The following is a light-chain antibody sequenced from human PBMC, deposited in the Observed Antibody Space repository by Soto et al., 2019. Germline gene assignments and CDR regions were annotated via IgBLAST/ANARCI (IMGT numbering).Light chain of an antibody. CDR3: SSLITSTSYV. J-gene: IGLJ1*01. CDR2: DVS. Sequence: QSALTQPASVSGSPGQSITISCTGTSSDVGNYNYVSWYQQYPGKAPKLLISDVSYRPSGVSNRFSGSKSGNTASLTISGLQAEHEDDYYCSSLITSTSYVFGTGTKVTVL. CDR1: SSDVGNYNY. V-gene: IGLV2-14*03.